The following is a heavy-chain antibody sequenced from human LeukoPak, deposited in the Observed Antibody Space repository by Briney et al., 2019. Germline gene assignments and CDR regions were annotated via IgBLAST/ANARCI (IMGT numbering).Heavy chain of an antibody. D-gene: IGHD6-6*01. J-gene: IGHJ4*02. CDR2: IYSSGST. CDR3: ARENWRSKSIDFDS. V-gene: IGHV4-4*07. CDR1: GASVSSYY. Sequence: ASETLSLTCTVSGASVSSYYWIWIRQPAGKGLEWIGRIYSSGSTNFNPSLKSRVTMSVDTSKNQFSLRLSSVTAADTAAYFCARENWRSKSIDFDSWGQGTLVTVSS.